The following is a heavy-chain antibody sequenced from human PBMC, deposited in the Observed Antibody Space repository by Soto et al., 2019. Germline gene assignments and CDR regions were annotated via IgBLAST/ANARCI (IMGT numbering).Heavy chain of an antibody. Sequence: GGSLRLSCTASGFTFDDYAMHWVRQAPGKGLEWVSGISWNSGSIGYADSVKGRFTISRDNAKNSLYLQMNSLRVEDTAMYYCARDPYFGAIDYWGQGTLVTVSS. J-gene: IGHJ4*02. CDR1: GFTFDDYA. CDR2: ISWNSGSI. D-gene: IGHD3-16*01. V-gene: IGHV3-9*01. CDR3: ARDPYFGAIDY.